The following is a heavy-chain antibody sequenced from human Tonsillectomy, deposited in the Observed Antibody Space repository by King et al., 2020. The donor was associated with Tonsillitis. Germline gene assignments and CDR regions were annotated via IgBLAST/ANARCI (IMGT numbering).Heavy chain of an antibody. D-gene: IGHD3-22*01. J-gene: IGHJ3*01. CDR2: ISAYNGNR. CDR3: ARDSPYDSSCFYYGIHGAFDV. CDR1: GYTFTSYS. Sequence: VQLVESGAEVKKPGTSVKVSCKASGYTFTSYSISWVRQAPGQGLEWMGWISAYNGNRKYAEKVQDRVTLTPDTSTSTAYMELTSLRSDDTAVYYCARDSPYDSSCFYYGIHGAFDVWGQGTKVTVSS. V-gene: IGHV1-18*04.